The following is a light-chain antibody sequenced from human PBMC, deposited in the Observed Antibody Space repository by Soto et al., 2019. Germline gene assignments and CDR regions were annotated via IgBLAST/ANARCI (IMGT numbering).Light chain of an antibody. Sequence: QSALSQPASVSGSPGQSITISCTGSSSDVGAYNYVSWYLQHPGKAPKLMIYDVSNRPSGVSNRFSGSKSGNTASLTISGLQAEDEADYYCSSYTTSGTLVFGGGTKLTVL. J-gene: IGLJ2*01. CDR2: DVS. CDR3: SSYTTSGTLV. CDR1: SSDVGAYNY. V-gene: IGLV2-14*03.